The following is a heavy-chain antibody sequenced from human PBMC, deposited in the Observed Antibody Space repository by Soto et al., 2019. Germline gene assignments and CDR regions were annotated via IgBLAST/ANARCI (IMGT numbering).Heavy chain of an antibody. CDR3: AKVRTVTTREFEYYFDY. J-gene: IGHJ4*02. D-gene: IGHD4-4*01. Sequence: TGGSLRLSCAASGFTFSSYAMSWVRQAPGKGLEWVSAISGSGGSTYYADSVKGRFTISRDNSKNTLYLQMNSLRAEDTAVYYCAKVRTVTTREFEYYFDYWGQGTLVTVSS. CDR2: ISGSGGST. CDR1: GFTFSSYA. V-gene: IGHV3-23*01.